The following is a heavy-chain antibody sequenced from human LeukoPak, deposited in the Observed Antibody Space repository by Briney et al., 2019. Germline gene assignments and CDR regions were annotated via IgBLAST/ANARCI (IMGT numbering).Heavy chain of an antibody. CDR3: ARDFCSGGSCYPGY. Sequence: ASVKVSCKASGYTFTGYYMHWVRQAPGQGLEWMGWINPNSGGTNYAQKFQGWVTMTRDTSISTAYMELSRLRSDDTAVYYCARDFCSGGSCYPGYWGQETLVTVSS. J-gene: IGHJ4*02. CDR1: GYTFTGYY. V-gene: IGHV1-2*04. D-gene: IGHD2-15*01. CDR2: INPNSGGT.